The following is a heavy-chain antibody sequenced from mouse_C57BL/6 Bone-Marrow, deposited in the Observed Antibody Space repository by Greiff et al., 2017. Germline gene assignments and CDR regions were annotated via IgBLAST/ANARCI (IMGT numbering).Heavy chain of an antibody. CDR3: TSYGSSYEAMDY. Sequence: VQLQQSGAELVRPGASVKLSCTASGFNIKDDYMHWVKQRPEQGLEWIGWIDPENGDPEYASKFQGKATITADTSSNTAYLQLSSLTSEDTAVYYCTSYGSSYEAMDYWGQGTSVTVSS. CDR1: GFNIKDDY. J-gene: IGHJ4*01. D-gene: IGHD1-1*01. CDR2: IDPENGDP. V-gene: IGHV14-4*01.